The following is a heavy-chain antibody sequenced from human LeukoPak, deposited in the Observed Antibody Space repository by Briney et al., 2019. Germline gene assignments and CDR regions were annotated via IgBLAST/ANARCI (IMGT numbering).Heavy chain of an antibody. CDR3: ARVYYYDSSGYYSDAFDI. V-gene: IGHV4-59*01. D-gene: IGHD3-22*01. CDR1: GGSISSYY. J-gene: IGHJ3*02. Sequence: PSETLSLTCTVSGGSISSYYWSWLRQPPGKGLEWIGYIYYSGSTNYNPSLKSRVTISVDTSKNQFSLKLSSVTAADTAVYYCARVYYYDSSGYYSDAFDIWGQGTMVTVSS. CDR2: IYYSGST.